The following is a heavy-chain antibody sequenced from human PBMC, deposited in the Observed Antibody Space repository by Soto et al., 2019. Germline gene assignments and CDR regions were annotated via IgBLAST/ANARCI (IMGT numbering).Heavy chain of an antibody. Sequence: GESLKISCAASGFTFSNAWMNWVRQAPGKGLEWVGRIKSKTDGGTTDYAAPVKGRFTISRDDSKNTLYLQMNSLKTEDTAVYYCTTAPGIYLDYYYGMDVWGQGTTVTVSS. CDR1: GFTFSNAW. CDR3: TTAPGIYLDYYYGMDV. V-gene: IGHV3-15*07. J-gene: IGHJ6*02. CDR2: IKSKTDGGTT. D-gene: IGHD1-20*01.